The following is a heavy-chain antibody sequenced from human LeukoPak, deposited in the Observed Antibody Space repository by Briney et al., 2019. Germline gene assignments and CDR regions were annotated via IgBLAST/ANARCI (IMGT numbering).Heavy chain of an antibody. CDR2: IRYDGSNK. D-gene: IGHD3-22*01. CDR1: GFTFSSYG. CDR3: AKDPTGYYYDSSDYLLPDY. V-gene: IGHV3-30*02. Sequence: GGPLRLSCAASGFTFSSYGMHWVRQAPGKGLEWVAFIRYDGSNKYYADSVKGRFTISRDNSKNTLYLQMNSLRAEDTAVYYCAKDPTGYYYDSSDYLLPDYWGQGTLVTVSS. J-gene: IGHJ4*02.